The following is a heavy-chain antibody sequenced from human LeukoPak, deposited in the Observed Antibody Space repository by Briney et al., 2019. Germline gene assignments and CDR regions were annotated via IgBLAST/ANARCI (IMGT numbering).Heavy chain of an antibody. J-gene: IGHJ4*02. V-gene: IGHV3-43*02. CDR3: AKVRPTRFVESSGWLELGY. CDR1: GFTFDDYA. D-gene: IGHD6-19*01. CDR2: ISGDGSRT. Sequence: GGSLRLSCAASGFTFDDYAMQWVRQAPGKGLEWVSLISGDGSRTYYEDSVKGRFTISRDNSKNSLYLQMNSLRTEDTAFYYCAKVRPTRFVESSGWLELGYWGQGTLVTVSS.